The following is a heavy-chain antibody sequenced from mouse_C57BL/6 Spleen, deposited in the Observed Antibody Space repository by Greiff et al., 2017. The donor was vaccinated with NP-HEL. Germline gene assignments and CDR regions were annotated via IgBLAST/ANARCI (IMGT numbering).Heavy chain of an antibody. CDR3: TREGGWDWYCDV. CDR1: GFTFSSYA. CDR2: ISSGGDYI. J-gene: IGHJ1*03. Sequence: EVMLVESGEGLVKPGGSLKLSCAASGFTFSSYAMSWVRQTPEKRLEWVAYISSGGDYIYYADTVKGRFTISRDNARNTLYLQMSSMTSEDTAMYYCTREGGWDWYCDVWGTGTTVTVSS. V-gene: IGHV5-9-1*02.